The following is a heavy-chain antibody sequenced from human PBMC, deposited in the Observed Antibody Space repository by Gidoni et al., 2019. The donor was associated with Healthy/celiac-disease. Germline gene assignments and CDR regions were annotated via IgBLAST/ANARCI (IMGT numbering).Heavy chain of an antibody. CDR2: IYYSGST. CDR3: ARARRYSSSSSYYYYYGMDV. J-gene: IGHJ6*02. D-gene: IGHD6-6*01. CDR1: GGSISSYY. V-gene: IGHV4-59*01. Sequence: QVQLQESGPGLVKPSETLSLTCTVSGGSISSYYWSWIRQPPGKGLEWIGYIYYSGSTNYNPSLKSRVTISVDTSKIQFSLKLSSVTAADTAVYYCARARRYSSSSSYYYYYGMDVWGQGTTVTVSS.